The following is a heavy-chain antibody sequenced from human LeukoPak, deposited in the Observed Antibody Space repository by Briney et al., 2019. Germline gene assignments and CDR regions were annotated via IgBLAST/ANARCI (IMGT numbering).Heavy chain of an antibody. CDR1: GFTFSSYA. Sequence: GGSLGLSCAASGFTFSSYAMHWVRQAPGKGLEWVAVISYDGSNKYYADSVKGRFTTSRDNSKNTLYLQMNSLRAEDTAVYYCARGGYYYDSSGYIFDYWGQGTLVTVSS. CDR2: ISYDGSNK. D-gene: IGHD3-22*01. V-gene: IGHV3-30*14. CDR3: ARGGYYYDSSGYIFDY. J-gene: IGHJ4*02.